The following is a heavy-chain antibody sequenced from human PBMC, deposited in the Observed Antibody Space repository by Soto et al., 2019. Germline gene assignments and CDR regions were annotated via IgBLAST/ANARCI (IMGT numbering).Heavy chain of an antibody. CDR1: GYTFTSYA. V-gene: IGHV1-3*01. D-gene: IGHD5-18*01. Sequence: ASVKVSCKASGYTFTSYAMHWVRQAPGQRLEWMGWINAGNGNTKYSQKFQVRVTITRDTSASTAYMELSSLRSEDTAVYYCARAARADGITAMVYYYFDYWGQGTLVTVSS. J-gene: IGHJ4*02. CDR2: INAGNGNT. CDR3: ARAARADGITAMVYYYFDY.